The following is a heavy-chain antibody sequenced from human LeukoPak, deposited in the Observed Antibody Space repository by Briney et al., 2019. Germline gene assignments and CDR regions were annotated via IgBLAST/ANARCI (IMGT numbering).Heavy chain of an antibody. Sequence: GGSLRLSCAASGFTFSSNYMSWVRQAPGKGLEWVSVIYSGGRTYYSDSVKGRFTISRDNSKSTLYLQMNSQRAEDTAVYYCARVSSGWNYYFDYWGQGTLVTVSS. CDR1: GFTFSSNY. V-gene: IGHV3-53*01. CDR3: ARVSSGWNYYFDY. D-gene: IGHD6-19*01. J-gene: IGHJ4*02. CDR2: IYSGGRT.